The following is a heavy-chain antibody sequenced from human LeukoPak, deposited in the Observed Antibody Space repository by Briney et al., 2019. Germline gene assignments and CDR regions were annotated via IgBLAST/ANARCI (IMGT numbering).Heavy chain of an antibody. V-gene: IGHV1-69*13. CDR3: ARDPIAAAGIFDY. CDR1: GGTFSSYA. CDR2: IIPIFGTA. D-gene: IGHD6-13*01. Sequence: SVKVSCKASGGTFSSYAISWVRQAPGQGLEWMGRIIPIFGTANYAQKFQGRVTITADESTSTAYMELSSLRSEDTAVYYCARDPIAAAGIFDYWGQGTLVTVSS. J-gene: IGHJ4*02.